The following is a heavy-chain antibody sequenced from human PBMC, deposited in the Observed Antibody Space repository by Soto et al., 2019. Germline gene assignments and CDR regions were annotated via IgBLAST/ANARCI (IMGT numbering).Heavy chain of an antibody. CDR3: ALKYSCSWFQYNWFDP. CDR1: GGSISSSNW. D-gene: IGHD6-13*01. CDR2: IYHSGST. J-gene: IGHJ5*02. V-gene: IGHV4-4*02. Sequence: SETLSLTCAVSGGSISSSNWWSWVRQPPGKGLEWIGEIYHSGSTTYNPSLKSRVTISVDKSKNQFSLKLSSVTAADTAVYYSALKYSCSWFQYNWFDPWGQGTLVTVSS.